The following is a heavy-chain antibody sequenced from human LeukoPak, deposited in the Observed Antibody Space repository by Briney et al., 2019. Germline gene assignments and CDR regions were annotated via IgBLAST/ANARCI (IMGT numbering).Heavy chain of an antibody. CDR1: GFTVSSNY. CDR2: IYSGGST. Sequence: PGGSLRLSCAASGFTVSSNYMSWVRQAPGKGLEWVSVIYSGGSTYYADSVKGRFTISRDNSKNTLYLQVNSLRAEDTAVYYCARYYYYYYMDVWGKGTTVTISS. J-gene: IGHJ6*03. CDR3: ARYYYYYYMDV. V-gene: IGHV3-66*01.